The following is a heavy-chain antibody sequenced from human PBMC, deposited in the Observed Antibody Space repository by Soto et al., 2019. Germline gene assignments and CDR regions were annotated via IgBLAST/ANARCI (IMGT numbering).Heavy chain of an antibody. D-gene: IGHD2-2*01. CDR2: IIPIFGTP. J-gene: IGHJ4*02. V-gene: IGHV1-69*06. CDR1: GGTFNNYV. Sequence: QVQLVQSGAEVKKPGSSVKVSCRASGGTFNNYVINWVRQAPGQGLEWMAGIIPIFGTPNYAQKFQGRVTIPADKATSTAYMELNSLRSEDTAVYYCAGRCDGTNCLAHFDYWGQGTLVTVSS. CDR3: AGRCDGTNCLAHFDY.